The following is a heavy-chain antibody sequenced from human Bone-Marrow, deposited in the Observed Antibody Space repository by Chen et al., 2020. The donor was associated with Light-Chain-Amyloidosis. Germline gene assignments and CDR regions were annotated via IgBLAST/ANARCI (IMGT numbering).Heavy chain of an antibody. Sequence: EVQLLESGGGLVQPGGSLRLSWVDSGITFSSYALHWVRQAPGKGLEWVSSDSGTIIITYYTDSVKGRFTTSRDNSKNTVYLQMSSLRADDTAVYYCATRYCSGGSCYSPYFEYWGQGTLVTVSS. J-gene: IGHJ4*02. CDR2: DSGTIIIT. D-gene: IGHD2-15*01. CDR3: ATRYCSGGSCYSPYFEY. V-gene: IGHV3-23*01. CDR1: GITFSSYA.